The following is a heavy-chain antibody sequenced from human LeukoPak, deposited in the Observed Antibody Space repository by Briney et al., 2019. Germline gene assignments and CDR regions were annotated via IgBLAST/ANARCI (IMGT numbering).Heavy chain of an antibody. D-gene: IGHD1-26*01. J-gene: IGHJ4*02. CDR3: ARRGGSGRAFDY. V-gene: IGHV4-39*01. CDR1: GASISGGTYY. CDR2: IYYTGST. Sequence: SETLSLTCSVSGASISGGTYYWGWIRQPPGKGLEWLGSIYYTGSTYDNPSLKSRVTISVDTSKNQFSLTLSSVTAADTAVYYCARRGGSGRAFDYWGQGTLVTVSS.